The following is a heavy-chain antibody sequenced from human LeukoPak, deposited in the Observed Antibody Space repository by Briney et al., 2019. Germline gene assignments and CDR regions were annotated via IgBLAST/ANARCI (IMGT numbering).Heavy chain of an antibody. J-gene: IGHJ4*02. CDR2: ISDSGGST. V-gene: IGHV3-23*01. CDR1: GITLSNYG. D-gene: IGHD3-10*01. CDR3: AKRGVVIRVFLVGFHKEAYYFES. Sequence: SGGSLRLSCAVSGITLSNYGMSWVRQAPGKGLEWVAGISDSGGSTKYADSVKGRFTIARGNRKNTLYLQMNSLRAEDTAVYFCAKRGVVIRVFLVGFHKEAYYFESWGQGALVTVSS.